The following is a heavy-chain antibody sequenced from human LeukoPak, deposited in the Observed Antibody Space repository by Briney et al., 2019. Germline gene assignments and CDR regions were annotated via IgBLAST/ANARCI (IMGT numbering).Heavy chain of an antibody. Sequence: GASVTVSCKASGYTFSSYGISWVRQAPGQGLEWMGWINTYNGNTNYAQKLQDRVTMTRDTSISTAYMELSRLRSDDTAVYYCARYNGWYYFDYWGQGTLVTVSS. CDR1: GYTFSSYG. CDR3: ARYNGWYYFDY. D-gene: IGHD6-19*01. V-gene: IGHV1-18*01. CDR2: INTYNGNT. J-gene: IGHJ4*02.